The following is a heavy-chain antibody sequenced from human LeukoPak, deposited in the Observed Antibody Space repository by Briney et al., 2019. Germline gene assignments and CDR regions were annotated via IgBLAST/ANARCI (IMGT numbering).Heavy chain of an antibody. J-gene: IGHJ6*02. D-gene: IGHD6-13*01. V-gene: IGHV1-18*01. Sequence: ASVKVSCKTSGYTFTTYGISWVRQAPEQGLEWMGWISAYNGNTKYAQKLQGRVTMTTDTSTSTAYMELRSLRSEDTAVYYCARDPVSSSWYSYYYYGMDVWGQGTTVTVSS. CDR1: GYTFTTYG. CDR2: ISAYNGNT. CDR3: ARDPVSSSWYSYYYYGMDV.